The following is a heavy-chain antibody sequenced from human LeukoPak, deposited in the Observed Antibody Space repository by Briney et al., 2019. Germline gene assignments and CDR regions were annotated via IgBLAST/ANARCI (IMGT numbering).Heavy chain of an antibody. Sequence: GASVKVSCKASGYTFTSYDINWVRQATGQGLEWMGWMNPNSGNTGYAQKFQGRVTMTRNTSISTAYMELSSLRSEDTAVYYCARGDYYDSSGYYCHDYWGQGTLVTVSS. CDR1: GYTFTSYD. D-gene: IGHD3-22*01. V-gene: IGHV1-8*01. CDR2: MNPNSGNT. J-gene: IGHJ4*02. CDR3: ARGDYYDSSGYYCHDY.